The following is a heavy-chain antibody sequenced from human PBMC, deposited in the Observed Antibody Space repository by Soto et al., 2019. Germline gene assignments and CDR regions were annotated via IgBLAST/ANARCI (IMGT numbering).Heavy chain of an antibody. CDR3: AKNPGYCTETYCFALGWPFDY. CDR2: ISGSGSRGGGGST. D-gene: IGHD2-8*02. J-gene: IGHJ4*02. CDR1: GFTFSNYA. Sequence: PGGSLRLSCVGSGFTFSNYAMSWVRQAPGKGLEWVSAISGSGSRGGGGSTFYADSVKGRFTISRDNSKSTLYLQMNSLRAGDTATYDCAKNPGYCTETYCFALGWPFDYWGQGTQVTVSA. V-gene: IGHV3-23*01.